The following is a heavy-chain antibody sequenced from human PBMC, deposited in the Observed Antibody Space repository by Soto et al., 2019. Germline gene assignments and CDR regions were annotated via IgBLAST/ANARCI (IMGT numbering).Heavy chain of an antibody. CDR3: VGALTYEVPYYYYGMDV. CDR2: IRQGGNEK. D-gene: IGHD3-16*01. V-gene: IGHV3-7*01. Sequence: GGSLRLSCTASGFMFSTYLMSWVRQAPGKGLEWVANIRQGGNEKFYVDSVKGRFTISRDNAKKSLYLQMNSLRAEDTAVYYCVGALTYEVPYYYYGMDVWGQGTTVTVSS. CDR1: GFMFSTYL. J-gene: IGHJ6*02.